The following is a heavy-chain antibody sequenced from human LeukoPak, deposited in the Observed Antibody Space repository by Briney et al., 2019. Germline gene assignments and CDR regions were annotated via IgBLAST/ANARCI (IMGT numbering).Heavy chain of an antibody. CDR2: TSWNSGSI. D-gene: IGHD3-3*01. Sequence: PGGSLRLSCAASGFTFDDYGMHWVRQAPGKGLEWVSGTSWNSGSIVYADSVKGRFTISRNNAKNSLYLQMNSLRAEDTALYYFSKDWRGAFDIWGQGTMVTVSA. CDR3: SKDWRGAFDI. CDR1: GFTFDDYG. J-gene: IGHJ3*02. V-gene: IGHV3-9*01.